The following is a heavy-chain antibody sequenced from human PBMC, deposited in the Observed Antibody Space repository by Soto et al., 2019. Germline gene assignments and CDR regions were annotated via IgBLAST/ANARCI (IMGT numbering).Heavy chain of an antibody. V-gene: IGHV1-69*01. CDR1: GGPFNTFG. CDR3: ARTRQRRPVFYVDY. J-gene: IGHJ4*02. Sequence: QVQLMQSGAEVTKPGSSVKVSCKDSGGPFNTFGISWVRQAPGQGLEWMGGIIPKYGTTNYARRFQGRVTITADESTTTAYLELRSLRHDDTAISYCARTRQRRPVFYVDYWGQGTPISVTS. CDR2: IIPKYGTT. D-gene: IGHD2-2*01.